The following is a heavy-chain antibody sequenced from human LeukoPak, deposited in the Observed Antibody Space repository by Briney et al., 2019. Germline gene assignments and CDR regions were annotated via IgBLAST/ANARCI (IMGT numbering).Heavy chain of an antibody. CDR1: GYTFTSYD. J-gene: IGHJ3*02. V-gene: IGHV1-8*03. CDR3: ARGVAVAGAFDI. CDR2: MNPNSGNT. D-gene: IGHD6-19*01. Sequence: ASVKVSCKASGYTFTSYDINWVRQATGQGLEWMGWMNPNSGNTGYAQKFQGRVTITRNTSISTAYMELSSLRSEDTAVYYCARGVAVAGAFDIWGQGTMVTVSS.